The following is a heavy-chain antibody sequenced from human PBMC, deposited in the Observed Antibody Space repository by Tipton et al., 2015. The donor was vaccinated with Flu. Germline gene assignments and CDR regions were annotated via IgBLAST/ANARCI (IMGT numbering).Heavy chain of an antibody. J-gene: IGHJ6*02. Sequence: SLRLSCVGSGFTFISYAMHWVRQAPGKGLEWVAVMSFDGQNTYHADSVNGRFTISRDNSKFTVYLQMNSLRGEDTGVHYCARGPFSSGYGLDVWGQGTTVTVPS. CDR3: ARGPFSSGYGLDV. CDR1: GFTFISYA. CDR2: MSFDGQNT. V-gene: IGHV3-30*04. D-gene: IGHD3-3*01.